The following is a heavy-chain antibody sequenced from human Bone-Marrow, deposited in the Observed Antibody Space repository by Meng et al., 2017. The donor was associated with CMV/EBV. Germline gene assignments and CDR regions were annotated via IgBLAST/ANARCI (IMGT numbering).Heavy chain of an antibody. J-gene: IGHJ6*02. CDR1: GYTFTSYG. CDR2: ISAYNGNT. D-gene: IGHD3-10*01. CDR3: ARDYGYYYGSGSLRYGKDV. Sequence: ASVKVSCKASGYTFTSYGISWVRQAPGQGLEWMGWISAYNGNTNYAQKLQGRVTMTTDTSTSTAYMELRSLRSDDTAVYYCARDYGYYYGSGSLRYGKDVWGQGTTVTVSS. V-gene: IGHV1-18*01.